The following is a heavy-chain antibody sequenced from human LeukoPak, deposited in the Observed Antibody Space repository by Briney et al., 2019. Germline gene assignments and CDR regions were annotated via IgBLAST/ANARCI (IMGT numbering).Heavy chain of an antibody. CDR3: ARDDSTGYYYLDG. Sequence: GGSLRLSCAASGVTFSNYFMSWVRQAPGKGLEWVANIKEDGSEKYYVDSVKGRFTISRDNAKNSLYLEMNSLRAEDTAVYYCARDDSTGYYYLDGWGQGTLVTVSS. CDR1: GVTFSNYF. CDR2: IKEDGSEK. D-gene: IGHD3-22*01. J-gene: IGHJ4*02. V-gene: IGHV3-7*05.